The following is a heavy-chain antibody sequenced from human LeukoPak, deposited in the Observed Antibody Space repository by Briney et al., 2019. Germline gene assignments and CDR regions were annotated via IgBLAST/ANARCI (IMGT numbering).Heavy chain of an antibody. Sequence: GGSLRRSCAASTFTFGNYWMSWVRQAPGNGLEWVANIKEDGSEEYYVDSVKGRFTISRDNTKNSLYLQMNSLRAEDTAVYYCARDPAAWDYWGQGTLVTVSS. CDR1: TFTFGNYW. J-gene: IGHJ4*02. D-gene: IGHD6-13*01. CDR3: ARDPAAWDY. V-gene: IGHV3-7*01. CDR2: IKEDGSEE.